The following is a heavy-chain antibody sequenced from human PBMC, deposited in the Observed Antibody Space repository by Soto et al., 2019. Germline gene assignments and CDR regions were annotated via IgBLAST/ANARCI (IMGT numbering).Heavy chain of an antibody. CDR2: INPNSGGT. V-gene: IGHV1-2*02. J-gene: IGHJ4*02. CDR1: RYTFTGYY. Sequence: ASVNVSCKPSRYTFTGYYMHWVRQAAGQGREWMGWINPNSGGTNYAQKFQGRVTMTRDTSISTAYMELSRLRSDDTAVYYCARERLKGNDSWGQGTLFTVS. D-gene: IGHD3-10*01. CDR3: ARERLKGNDS.